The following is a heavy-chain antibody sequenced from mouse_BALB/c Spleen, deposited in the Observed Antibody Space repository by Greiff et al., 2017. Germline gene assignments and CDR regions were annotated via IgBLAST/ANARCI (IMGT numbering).Heavy chain of an antibody. CDR3: AREGWFAY. CDR2: ISSGSSTI. Sequence: EVHLVESGGGLVQPGGSRKLSCAASGFTFSSFGMHWVRQAPEKGLEWVAYISSGSSTIYYADTVTGRFTISRDNPKNTLFLQMTSLRSEDTAMYYCAREGWFAYWGQGTLVTVSA. CDR1: GFTFSSFG. V-gene: IGHV5-17*02. J-gene: IGHJ3*01.